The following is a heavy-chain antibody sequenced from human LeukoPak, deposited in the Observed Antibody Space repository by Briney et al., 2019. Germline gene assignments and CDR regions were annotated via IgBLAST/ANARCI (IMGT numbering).Heavy chain of an antibody. CDR3: ARDRGYYDSSGYYGIDY. Sequence: GASVKVSCKASGYTFTSYGISWVRQAPGQGLEWMGWISAYNGNTNYAQKLQGRVTMTTDTSTSTAYMELRSLRSDDTAVYYCARDRGYYDSSGYYGIDYWGQGTLVTVSS. V-gene: IGHV1-18*01. D-gene: IGHD3-22*01. CDR2: ISAYNGNT. J-gene: IGHJ4*02. CDR1: GYTFTSYG.